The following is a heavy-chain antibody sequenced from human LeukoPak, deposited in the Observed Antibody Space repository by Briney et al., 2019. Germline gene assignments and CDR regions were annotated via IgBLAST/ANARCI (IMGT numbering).Heavy chain of an antibody. V-gene: IGHV3-21*01. CDR2: ISSSSSYI. CDR3: ARDPGFEVGATTTAYYFDY. Sequence: GGSLRLSCAASGFTFSSYSMNWVRQAPGKGLEWVSSISSSSSYIYYADSVKGRFTIYRDNAKNSLYLQMNSPRAEDTAVYYCARDPGFEVGATTTAYYFDYWGQGTLVTVSS. D-gene: IGHD1-26*01. CDR1: GFTFSSYS. J-gene: IGHJ4*02.